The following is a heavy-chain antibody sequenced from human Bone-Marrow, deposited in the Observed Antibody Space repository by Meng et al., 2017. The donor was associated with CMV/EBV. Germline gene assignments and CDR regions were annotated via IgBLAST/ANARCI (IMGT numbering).Heavy chain of an antibody. J-gene: IGHJ6*02. CDR3: ARVEKGGRYFDWLLQTPREYGMDV. CDR1: GYTFTSYG. D-gene: IGHD3-9*01. V-gene: IGHV1-8*03. CDR2: MNPNSGNT. Sequence: ASVKVSCKASGYTFTSYGISWVRQAPGQGLEWMGWMNPNSGNTGYAQKFQGRVTITRNTSISTAYMELSSLRSEDTAVYYCARVEKGGRYFDWLLQTPREYGMDVWGQGTLVTVSS.